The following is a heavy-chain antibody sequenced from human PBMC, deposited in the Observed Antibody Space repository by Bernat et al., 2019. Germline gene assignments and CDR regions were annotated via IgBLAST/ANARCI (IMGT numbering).Heavy chain of an antibody. CDR2: IYYSGST. J-gene: IGHJ4*02. V-gene: IGHV4-39*01. Sequence: QLQLQESGPGLVKPSETLSHTCTVSGGSISSSSYYWGWIRQPPGKGLEWIGSIYYSGSTYYNPSLKSRVTISVDTSKNQFSLKLSSVTATDTAVYYCAGLIMITFGGVIEDYWGQGTLVTVSS. CDR3: AGLIMITFGGVIEDY. CDR1: GGSISSSSYY. D-gene: IGHD3-16*02.